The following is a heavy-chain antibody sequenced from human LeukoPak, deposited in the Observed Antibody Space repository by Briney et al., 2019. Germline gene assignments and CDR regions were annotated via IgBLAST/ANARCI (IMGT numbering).Heavy chain of an antibody. J-gene: IGHJ6*03. CDR1: GGSISSSSYY. Sequence: PSETLSLTCTVSGGSISSSSYYWSWIRQPPGKGLEWIGEINHSGSTNYNPSLKSRVTISVDTSKNQFSLKLSSVTAADTAVYYCARGKIVATILPYYYYYYMDVWGKGTTVTVSS. D-gene: IGHD5-12*01. CDR3: ARGKIVATILPYYYYYYMDV. V-gene: IGHV4-39*07. CDR2: INHSGST.